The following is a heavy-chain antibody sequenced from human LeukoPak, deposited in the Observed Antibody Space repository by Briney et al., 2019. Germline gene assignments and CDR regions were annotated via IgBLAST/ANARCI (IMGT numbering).Heavy chain of an antibody. D-gene: IGHD3-3*01. J-gene: IGHJ4*02. CDR2: VYYSGST. Sequence: SETLSLTCTVSGGSISTYYWSWVRQPPGKGLEWIGYVYYSGSTEYNPSLKSRVTISVDTSKIQFSLKLNSMTAADTAVYYCARGRDFWSGYSFDYWGQGALVTVSS. CDR1: GGSISTYY. CDR3: ARGRDFWSGYSFDY. V-gene: IGHV4-59*01.